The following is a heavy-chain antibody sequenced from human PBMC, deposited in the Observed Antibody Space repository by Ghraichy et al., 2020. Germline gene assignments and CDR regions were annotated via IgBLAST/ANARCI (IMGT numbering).Heavy chain of an antibody. CDR1: GYTFINYG. CDR3: ARAFVGSDYGNYFY. V-gene: IGHV1-18*01. CDR2: ISANTGNT. J-gene: IGHJ4*01. Sequence: ASVKVSCKASGYTFINYGISWVRQAPGQGLEWMGWISANTGNTKYAQKFQGGVTMTTDTSTSTAYMELRSLRSDDTAVYYCARAFVGSDYGNYFYWGQGTLVTVSS. D-gene: IGHD4-11*01.